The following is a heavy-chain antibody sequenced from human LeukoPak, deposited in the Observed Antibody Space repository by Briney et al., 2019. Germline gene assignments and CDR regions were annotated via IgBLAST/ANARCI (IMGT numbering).Heavy chain of an antibody. CDR3: ARATGAGITIFGVVIPDYYYYMDV. J-gene: IGHJ6*03. V-gene: IGHV4-61*05. CDR1: GGSISSSSYY. CDR2: IYYSGST. Sequence: SETLSLTCTVSGGSISSSSYYWGWIRQPPGKGLEWIGYIYYSGSTNYNPSLKSRVTISVDTSKNQFSLKLSSVTAADTAVYYCARATGAGITIFGVVIPDYYYYMDVWGKGTTVTVSS. D-gene: IGHD3-3*01.